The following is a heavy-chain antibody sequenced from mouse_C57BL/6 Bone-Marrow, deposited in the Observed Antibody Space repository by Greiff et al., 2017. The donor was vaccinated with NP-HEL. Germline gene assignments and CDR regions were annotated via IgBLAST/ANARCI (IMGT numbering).Heavy chain of an antibody. V-gene: IGHV5-17*01. J-gene: IGHJ3*01. CDR1: GFTFSDYG. D-gene: IGHD1-1*01. Sequence: EVKVVESGGGLVKPGGSLKLSCAASGFTFSDYGMHWVRQAPEKGLAWVAYISSGSSTIYYADTVKGRFTISRDNAKNTLFLQMTSLRSEDTAMYYCARPLYYGSSYGFAYWGQGTLVTVSA. CDR2: ISSGSSTI. CDR3: ARPLYYGSSYGFAY.